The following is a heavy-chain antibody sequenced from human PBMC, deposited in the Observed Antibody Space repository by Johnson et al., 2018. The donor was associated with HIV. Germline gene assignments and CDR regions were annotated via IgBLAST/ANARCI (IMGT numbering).Heavy chain of an antibody. V-gene: IGHV3-64*01. J-gene: IGHJ3*02. D-gene: IGHD6-6*01. CDR3: ANGPIKYSRSSRGGAFEI. CDR1: GFTFTQYA. CDR2: IRSDGRTT. Sequence: VQLVESGGGVVQPGRSLRLSCAASGFTFTQYAMHWVLQAPGKGLAYVSGIRSDGRTTYYANSVKVRFNISRDNSKNTLFLHMGSLRAEDLAVSYCANGPIKYSRSSRGGAFEIWGQGTTVIVSS.